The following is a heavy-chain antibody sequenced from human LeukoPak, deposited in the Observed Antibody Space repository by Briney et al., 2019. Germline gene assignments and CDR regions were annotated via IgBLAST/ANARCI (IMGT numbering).Heavy chain of an antibody. D-gene: IGHD6-19*01. V-gene: IGHV3-23*01. CDR2: ITGSGGSK. J-gene: IGHJ4*02. Sequence: GGSLRLSCAASGFTFSSYAMSWVRQAPGKGLEWVSAITGSGGSKYYADSVKGRFTISRDNSKNRLYLQMNSLRAEDTAVYYCAIVIGSGWSHDYWGQGTLVTVSS. CDR1: GFTFSSYA. CDR3: AIVIGSGWSHDY.